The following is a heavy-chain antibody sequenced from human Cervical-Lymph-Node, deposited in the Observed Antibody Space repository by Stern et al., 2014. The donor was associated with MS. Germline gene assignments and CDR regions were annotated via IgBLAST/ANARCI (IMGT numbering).Heavy chain of an antibody. CDR1: GFTFSSYT. CDR2: ISSSIRTV. CDR3: ARVHGYFDY. V-gene: IGHV3-48*02. J-gene: IGHJ4*02. Sequence: EVQLVESGGGLVQPGGSLRLSCAASGFTFSSYTMNWVRQAPGKGLEWVSYISSSIRTVKYADSVKGRFTISRDNAKNSLYLQMNSLRDEDTAVYYCARVHGYFDYWGQGTLVTVSS.